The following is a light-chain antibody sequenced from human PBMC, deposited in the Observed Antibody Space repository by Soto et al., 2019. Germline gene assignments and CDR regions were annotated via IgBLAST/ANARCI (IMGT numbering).Light chain of an antibody. CDR3: QQYNNWPPIT. CDR1: QSVSSH. V-gene: IGKV3-15*01. Sequence: ELVLPQPPPSLSVSPGATATLSFRASQSVSSHLAWYQQKPGQAPRLLIYGASTRATGIPARFSGSGSGTEFTLTISSLQSEDFAVYYCQQYNNWPPITFGQGTRLRL. CDR2: GAS. J-gene: IGKJ5*01.